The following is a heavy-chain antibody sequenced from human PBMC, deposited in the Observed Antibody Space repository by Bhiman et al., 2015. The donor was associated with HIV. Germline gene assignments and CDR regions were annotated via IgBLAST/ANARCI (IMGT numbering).Heavy chain of an antibody. CDR3: ARDAAGSYDLSPLSDAFDI. J-gene: IGHJ3*02. V-gene: IGHV3-7*05. CDR1: EFTFSDYW. CDR2: INQDGGEA. Sequence: EVQLVESGGGLVQPGGSLRLSCAASEFTFSDYWVNWVRQAPGKGLEWVANINQDGGEANYVDSVKGRFSLYRDNAKNSVYLLMSGLTADDTAVYFCARDAAGSYDLSPLSDAFDIWGEGTTVTVSS. D-gene: IGHD1-26*01.